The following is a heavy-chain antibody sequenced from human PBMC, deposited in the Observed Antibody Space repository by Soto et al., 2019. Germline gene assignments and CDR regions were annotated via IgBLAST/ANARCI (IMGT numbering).Heavy chain of an antibody. J-gene: IGHJ4*02. CDR1: GYTFSTYG. V-gene: IGHV1-18*01. CDR3: ARVAGYGSGSRHFDS. CDR2: TVATTGST. Sequence: QVQLVQSGAEVTEPGASVKLSCKTSGYTFSTYGLTWVRQAPGQGLEWMGWTVATTGSTIYPQDFQGRVTVTTDRSTNTGYLELKSLTSDDTALYYCARVAGYGSGSRHFDSWGQGTLVTVSS. D-gene: IGHD3-10*01.